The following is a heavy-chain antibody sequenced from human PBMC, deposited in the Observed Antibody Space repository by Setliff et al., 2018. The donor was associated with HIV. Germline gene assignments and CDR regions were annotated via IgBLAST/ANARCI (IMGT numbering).Heavy chain of an antibody. CDR2: IDPENDEK. Sequence: ASVKVSCKASGYTFIDKYMHGVRQAPGKGLHWMGRIDPENDEKKYSQKFQVRFTMTADRSTDTAYMELSGLRSKDTAIYYCVLYSTGASRFDYWGQGTLVTVSS. V-gene: IGHV1-69-2*01. J-gene: IGHJ4*02. CDR1: GYTFIDKY. CDR3: VLYSTGASRFDY. D-gene: IGHD2-8*01.